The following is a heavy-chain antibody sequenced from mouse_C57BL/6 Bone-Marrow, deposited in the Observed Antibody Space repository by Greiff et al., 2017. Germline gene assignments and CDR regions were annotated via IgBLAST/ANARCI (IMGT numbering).Heavy chain of an antibody. CDR1: GYTFTDYN. D-gene: IGHD2-4*01. J-gene: IGHJ3*01. CDR2: INPNNGGT. Sequence: LVEPGASVKMSCTASGYTFTDYNMPWVKQSHGKSLEWIGYINPNNGGTSYNQKFKGKATLTVNKSSSTAYMELRSLTSEDSAVYYCAKPYDYGTGWFAYWGQGTLVTVSA. V-gene: IGHV1-22*01. CDR3: AKPYDYGTGWFAY.